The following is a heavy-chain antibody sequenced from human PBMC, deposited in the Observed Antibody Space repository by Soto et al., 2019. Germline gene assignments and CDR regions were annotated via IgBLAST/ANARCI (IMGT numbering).Heavy chain of an antibody. J-gene: IGHJ3*02. CDR3: ARFSFGVVSYAFDI. V-gene: IGHV4-39*01. D-gene: IGHD3-3*01. CDR1: VGSISSSSYC. CDR2: IYYSGST. Sequence: SETLSLTCTVSVGSISSSSYCWGWIRQPPGKGLEWIGSIYYSGSTYYNPSLKSRVTISVDTSKNQFSLKLSSVTAADTAVYYCARFSFGVVSYAFDIWGQGTMVTVSS.